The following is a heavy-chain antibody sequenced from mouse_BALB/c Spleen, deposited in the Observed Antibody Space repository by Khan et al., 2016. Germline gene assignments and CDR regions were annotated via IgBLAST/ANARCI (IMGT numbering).Heavy chain of an antibody. CDR3: ESTFWYFDV. CDR2: INPDSSTI. J-gene: IGHJ1*01. Sequence: EVKLLESGGGLVQPGGSLKLSCAASGFDFSRYWMSWVRHAPGKGLEWIGEINPDSSTINYTPSLKDKFIISIDNAKNTLYLQMSKVRSEDTALYSGESTFWYFDVWGAGTTVTVSS. CDR1: GFDFSRYW. V-gene: IGHV4-1*02.